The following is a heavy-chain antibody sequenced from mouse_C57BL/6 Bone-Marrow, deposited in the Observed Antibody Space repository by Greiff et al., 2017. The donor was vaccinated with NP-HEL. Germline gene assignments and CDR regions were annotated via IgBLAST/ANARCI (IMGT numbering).Heavy chain of an antibody. V-gene: IGHV1-64*01. Sequence: VQLQQPGAELVKPGASVKLSCKASGYTFTSYWMHWVKQRPGQGLEWIGMIHPNSGSTNYNEKFKSKATLTVDKSSSTAYTQLSSLTSEDSAVYYCARETSTDWYFDVWGTGTTVTVSS. CDR3: ARETSTDWYFDV. CDR1: GYTFTSYW. CDR2: IHPNSGST. D-gene: IGHD1-1*01. J-gene: IGHJ1*03.